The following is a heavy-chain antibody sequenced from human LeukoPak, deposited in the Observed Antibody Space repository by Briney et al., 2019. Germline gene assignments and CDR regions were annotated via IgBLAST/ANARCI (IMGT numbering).Heavy chain of an antibody. D-gene: IGHD2-15*01. V-gene: IGHV1-2*02. J-gene: IGHJ4*02. CDR3: ARASSGYCSGGSCYSDY. CDR2: INPNSGGT. Sequence: ASVKVSCKASGYTFTGYYMHWVRQAPGQGLEWMGWINPNSGGTNYAQKFQGRVTMTRDTSISTAYMELSRLRSGDTAVYYCARASSGYCSGGSCYSDYWGQGTLVTVSP. CDR1: GYTFTGYY.